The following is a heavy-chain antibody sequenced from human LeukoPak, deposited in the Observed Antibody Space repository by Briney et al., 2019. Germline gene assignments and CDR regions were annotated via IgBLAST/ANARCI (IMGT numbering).Heavy chain of an antibody. J-gene: IGHJ6*03. V-gene: IGHV4-39*07. Sequence: PSETLSLTCTVSGGSIRTSNYYWGWIRQPPGKGLEWIGNIFYSGSTYYNPSLKSRVTISVDTSKNQFSLKLSSVTAADTAVYYCARVTMVRGVLPPYYYYMDVWGKGTTVTVSS. CDR3: ARVTMVRGVLPPYYYYMDV. CDR1: GGSIRTSNYY. CDR2: IFYSGST. D-gene: IGHD3-10*01.